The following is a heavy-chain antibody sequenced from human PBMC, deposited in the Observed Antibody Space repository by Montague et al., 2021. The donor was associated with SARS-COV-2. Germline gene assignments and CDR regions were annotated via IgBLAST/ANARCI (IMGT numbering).Heavy chain of an antibody. Sequence: SETLSLTCTVSGAFITSHYWSWIRQPPGKGLEWIGNVFSGGNSKYKPSLKSRVTLSVDMSKNQFSLKLTSVTTADTALYYCVRDLYCRSTACIGNAFDVWGQGTMVSVFS. J-gene: IGHJ3*01. V-gene: IGHV4-59*11. CDR3: VRDLYCRSTACIGNAFDV. D-gene: IGHD2-2*01. CDR1: GAFITSHY. CDR2: VFSGGNS.